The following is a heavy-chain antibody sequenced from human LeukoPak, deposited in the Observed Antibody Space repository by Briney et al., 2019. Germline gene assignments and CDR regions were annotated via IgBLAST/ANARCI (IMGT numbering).Heavy chain of an antibody. CDR3: ARGLVLATDDAFDI. CDR1: GASIRSYF. CDR2: VYDNDIS. J-gene: IGHJ3*02. Sequence: SETLSLTCSVSGASIRSYFWSWIRQSPGKGLEWIGYVYDNDISNFNPSLESRVTILVDRSKSQFSLKLRSVTTADAAVYYCARGLVLATDDAFDIWGPGTMVTVSS. D-gene: IGHD5-12*01. V-gene: IGHV4-59*01.